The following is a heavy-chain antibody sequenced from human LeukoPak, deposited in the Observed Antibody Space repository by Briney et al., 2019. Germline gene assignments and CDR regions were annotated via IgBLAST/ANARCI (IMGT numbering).Heavy chain of an antibody. Sequence: SVKLSCKASGGTFSSYAISWVRQAPAQGLEWMGRIIPIFGTANYAQKFQGRVTITTDESTSTAYMELSSLRSEDTAVYYCARDKGSSGYYRTYYFDYWGQGTLVTVSS. CDR1: GGTFSSYA. J-gene: IGHJ4*02. V-gene: IGHV1-69*05. CDR3: ARDKGSSGYYRTYYFDY. D-gene: IGHD3-22*01. CDR2: IIPIFGTA.